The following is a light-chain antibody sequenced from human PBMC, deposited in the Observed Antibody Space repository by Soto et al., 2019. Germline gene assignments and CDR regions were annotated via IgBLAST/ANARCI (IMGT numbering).Light chain of an antibody. Sequence: DIQMTQSPSTLSASVGDTDTIPCRASQSISSWLAWYQQKPGKAPKLLIYDASSLESGVPSRFSGSGSGTEFTLTISSLQPDDFATYYCQQYNSYSGTFGQGTKVDVK. CDR2: DAS. V-gene: IGKV1-5*01. CDR3: QQYNSYSGT. J-gene: IGKJ1*01. CDR1: QSISSW.